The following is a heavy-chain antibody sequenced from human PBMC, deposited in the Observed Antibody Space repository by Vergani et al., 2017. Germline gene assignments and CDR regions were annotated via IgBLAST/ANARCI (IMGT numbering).Heavy chain of an antibody. CDR2: ISSSSSYI. D-gene: IGHD5-12*01. V-gene: IGHV3-21*01. J-gene: IGHJ3*02. CDR3: ARDPLGYSGYDFGAFDI. Sequence: EVQLVESGGGLIQPGGSLRLSCAASGFTVSSNYMSWVRQAPGKGLEWVSSISSSSSYIYYADSVKGRFTISRDNAKNSLYLQMNSLRAEDTAVYYCARDPLGYSGYDFGAFDIWGQGTMVTVSS. CDR1: GFTVSSNY.